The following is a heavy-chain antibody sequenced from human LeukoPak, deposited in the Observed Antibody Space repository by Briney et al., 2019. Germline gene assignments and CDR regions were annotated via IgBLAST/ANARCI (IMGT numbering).Heavy chain of an antibody. V-gene: IGHV3-7*01. D-gene: IGHD3-22*01. CDR3: ARDPGRGATMTTEPEGAFDI. CDR2: IKQDGIEK. Sequence: GGSLRLSCAASGFTFSSYWMSWVRQAPGKGREWVANIKQDGIEKYYVDSVKGRFTISRDNAKNSLYLQMNSLRAADTAVYYCARDPGRGATMTTEPEGAFDIWGQGTMVTVSS. CDR1: GFTFSSYW. J-gene: IGHJ3*02.